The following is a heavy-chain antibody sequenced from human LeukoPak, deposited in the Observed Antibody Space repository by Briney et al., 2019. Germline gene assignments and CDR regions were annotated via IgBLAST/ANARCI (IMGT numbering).Heavy chain of an antibody. CDR1: GFTFGDYA. J-gene: IGHJ4*02. CDR3: TRRGSSYHFDY. Sequence: GGSLRLSCTASGFTFGDYAMSWVRQAPGKGLEWVGFIRSKAYGGTTEYAASVKGRFTISRDDSKSIAYLQMNSLKTEDTAVYYCTRRGSSYHFDYWGQGTLVTVSS. CDR2: IRSKAYGGTT. V-gene: IGHV3-49*04. D-gene: IGHD6-13*01.